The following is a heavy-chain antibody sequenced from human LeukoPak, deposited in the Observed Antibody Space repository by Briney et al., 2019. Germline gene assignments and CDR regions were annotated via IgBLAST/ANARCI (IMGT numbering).Heavy chain of an antibody. J-gene: IGHJ4*02. CDR3: ARDGRRDSSGYYYAY. D-gene: IGHD3-22*01. CDR1: GGSISSSSYY. V-gene: IGHV4-39*02. Sequence: SETLSLTCTASGGSISSSSYYWGWIRQPPGKGLEWIGSIYYSGSTYYNPSLKSRVTISVDTSKNQFSLKLSSVTAADTAVYYCARDGRRDSSGYYYAYWGQGTLVTVSS. CDR2: IYYSGST.